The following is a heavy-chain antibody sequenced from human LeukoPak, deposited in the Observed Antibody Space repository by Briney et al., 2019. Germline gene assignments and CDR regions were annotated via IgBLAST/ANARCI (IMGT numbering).Heavy chain of an antibody. CDR1: GFTFDDYA. D-gene: IGHD6-6*01. CDR3: ARIAAPDY. CDR2: ISGDGGST. Sequence: GGSLRLSCAASGFTFDDYAMHWVRQAPGKGLEWVSLISGDGGSTYYADSVKGRFTISRDNSKNSLYLQMNSLRAEDTAVYYCARIAAPDYWGQGTLVTVSS. V-gene: IGHV3-43*02. J-gene: IGHJ4*02.